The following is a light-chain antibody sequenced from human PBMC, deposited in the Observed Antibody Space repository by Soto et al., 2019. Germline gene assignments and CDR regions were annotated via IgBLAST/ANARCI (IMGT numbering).Light chain of an antibody. V-gene: IGKV1-39*01. CDR2: AAS. J-gene: IGKJ1*01. CDR3: QQSYTTPQSWT. CDR1: QSISTF. Sequence: DIQMTQSPSSLSASVGDRVTITCRASQSISTFLNWYQQKPGKAPELLIYAASTLQSGVPSGFSGSGSGTDFALTISSLQPEDCATYFCQQSYTTPQSWTFGQGTKVDIK.